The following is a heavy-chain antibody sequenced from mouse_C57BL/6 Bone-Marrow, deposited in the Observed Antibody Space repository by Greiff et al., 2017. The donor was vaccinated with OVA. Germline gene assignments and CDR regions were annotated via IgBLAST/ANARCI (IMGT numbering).Heavy chain of an antibody. CDR2: IDPANGNT. D-gene: IGHD1-1*02. CDR1: GFNITNSY. V-gene: IGHV14-3*01. J-gene: IGHJ4*01. CDR3: DLGWIDGYAVDY. Sequence: VQLQQSVAELVRPGASVKLSCTASGFNITNSYMHWVKQRPEQGLEWIGRIDPANGNTKYAATFQGKATLTADTSSNTAYLPLRSLTSEDTAVSYGDLGWIDGYAVDYWGKGTSVTVAS.